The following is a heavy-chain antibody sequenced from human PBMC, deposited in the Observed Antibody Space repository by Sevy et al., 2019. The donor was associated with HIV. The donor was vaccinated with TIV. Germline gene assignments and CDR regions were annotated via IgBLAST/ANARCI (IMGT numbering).Heavy chain of an antibody. CDR2: ISYDGSNK. Sequence: GGSLRLSCAASGFTFSSYGMHWVRQAPDKGLEWVAVISYDGSNKYYADSVKGRFTISRDNSKNTLYLQMNSLRAEDTAVYYCAKDTVTTVDWGQGTLVTVSS. D-gene: IGHD4-17*01. J-gene: IGHJ4*02. V-gene: IGHV3-30*18. CDR3: AKDTVTTVD. CDR1: GFTFSSYG.